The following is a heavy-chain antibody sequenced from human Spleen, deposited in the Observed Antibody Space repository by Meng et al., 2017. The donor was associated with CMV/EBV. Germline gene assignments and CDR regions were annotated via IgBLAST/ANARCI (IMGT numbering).Heavy chain of an antibody. CDR3: ARTLYSSSWSDY. D-gene: IGHD6-13*01. J-gene: IGHJ4*02. Sequence: SCEASGGTFSTYAISWVRQAPGQGLEWMGGIIPIFGTANYTQKFQGRVTITTDESTSTACLELSSLRSEDTAVYYCARTLYSSSWSDYWGQGTLVTVSS. V-gene: IGHV1-69*05. CDR1: GGTFSTYA. CDR2: IIPIFGTA.